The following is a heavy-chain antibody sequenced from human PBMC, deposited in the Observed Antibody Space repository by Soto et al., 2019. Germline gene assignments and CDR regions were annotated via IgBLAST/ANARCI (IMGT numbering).Heavy chain of an antibody. CDR3: AKDGYSTSSFVDY. V-gene: IGHV3-23*01. CDR1: GFTFRSYA. D-gene: IGHD6-6*01. J-gene: IGHJ4*02. Sequence: EVQLLESGGGLVQPGGSLRLSCAASGFTFRSYAMKWVRQAPGKGLEWVSSISGSGGSTYYADSVKGRFTISRDNSKNTLHPQMNSLRAEDTAVYYCAKDGYSTSSFVDYWGQGTLVTVSS. CDR2: ISGSGGST.